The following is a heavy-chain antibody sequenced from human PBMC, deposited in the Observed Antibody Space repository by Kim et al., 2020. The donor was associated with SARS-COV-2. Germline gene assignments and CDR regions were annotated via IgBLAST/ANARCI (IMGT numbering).Heavy chain of an antibody. D-gene: IGHD6-19*01. V-gene: IGHV4-59*08. J-gene: IGHJ4*02. Sequence: SETLSLTCTVSGGSISSYYWSWFRQPPGKGLEWIGYIYYSGSTNYNPSLKSRVTISVDTSKNQFSLKLSSVTTADTAVYYCAGYIAVAGIFDYWGQGTLVTVSS. CDR1: GGSISSYY. CDR3: AGYIAVAGIFDY. CDR2: IYYSGST.